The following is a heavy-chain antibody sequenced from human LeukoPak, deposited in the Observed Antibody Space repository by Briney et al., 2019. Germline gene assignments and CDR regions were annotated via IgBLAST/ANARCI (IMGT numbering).Heavy chain of an antibody. CDR1: GGSISSYY. V-gene: IGHV4-59*01. Sequence: SETLSLTCTVSGGSISSYYWSWIRQPPGKGLEWIGYIYYSGSTNYNPSLKSRVTISVDTSKNQFSLKLSSVTAADTAVYYCARDGAGAKAFDYRGQGTLVTVSS. CDR2: IYYSGST. CDR3: ARDGAGAKAFDY. J-gene: IGHJ4*02. D-gene: IGHD1-26*01.